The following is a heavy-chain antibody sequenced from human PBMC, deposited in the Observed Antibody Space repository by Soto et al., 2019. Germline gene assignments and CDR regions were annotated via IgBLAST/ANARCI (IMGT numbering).Heavy chain of an antibody. CDR3: AREDLRCYYGMDV. CDR1: GGSFSGYY. CDR2: INHSGST. J-gene: IGHJ6*02. Sequence: SETLSLTCAVYGGSFSGYYWSWIRQPPGKGLEWIGEINHSGSTNYNPSLKSRVTISVDTSKNQFSLKLSSVTAADTAVYYCAREDLRCYYGMDVWGQGTTVTVS. D-gene: IGHD2-15*01. V-gene: IGHV4-34*01.